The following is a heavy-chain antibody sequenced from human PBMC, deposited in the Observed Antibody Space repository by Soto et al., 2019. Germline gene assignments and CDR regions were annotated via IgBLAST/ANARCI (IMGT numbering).Heavy chain of an antibody. CDR1: GGCFSGYY. CDR2: INHSGST. D-gene: IGHD6-13*01. V-gene: IGHV4-34*01. J-gene: IGHJ6*02. CDR3: ARGDPRIAADGMVGYDYYGMDV. Sequence: XATLSLPCAVYGGCFSGYYWSGIRQPPGKGLGWIGEINHSGSTNYNPSLKSRVTISVDTSKNQFSLKLSSVTAADTAVYYCARGDPRIAADGMVGYDYYGMDVWGQGTTVTVPS.